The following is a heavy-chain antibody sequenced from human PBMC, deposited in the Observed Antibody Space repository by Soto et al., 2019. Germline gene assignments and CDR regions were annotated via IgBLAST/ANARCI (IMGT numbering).Heavy chain of an antibody. CDR3: ARSGATGYYSTHYYGMDV. V-gene: IGHV1-8*01. CDR2: MNPESGST. J-gene: IGHJ6*02. Sequence: QEQLVQSGAEVKKPGASVKISCKASGYTFNTYDINWVRQATGQGLEWMGWMNPESGSTGFAQSFQGRITLTGNTYINTVYMEVSSLTNEDTAVYFCARSGATGYYSTHYYGMDVWGPGTTVTVSS. D-gene: IGHD3-9*01. CDR1: GYTFNTYD.